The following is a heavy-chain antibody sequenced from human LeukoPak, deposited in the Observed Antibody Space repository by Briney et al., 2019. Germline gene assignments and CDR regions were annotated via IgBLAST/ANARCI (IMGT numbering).Heavy chain of an antibody. V-gene: IGHV3-74*01. CDR2: FTSDGNSM. Sequence: GGSLRLSCAASGFTLSSYTMYWVRQAPGRGLVWVARFTSDGNSMTYADFVKGRFTVSRDIAKNTLYLQMNSLRAEDTAVYFCSRAQVGTPTDCWGQGTLVTVSS. CDR3: SRAQVGTPTDC. J-gene: IGHJ4*02. D-gene: IGHD1-26*01. CDR1: GFTLSSYT.